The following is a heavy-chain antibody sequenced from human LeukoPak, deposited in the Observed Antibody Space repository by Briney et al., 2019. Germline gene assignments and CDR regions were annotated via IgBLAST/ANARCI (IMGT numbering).Heavy chain of an antibody. J-gene: IGHJ6*04. V-gene: IGHV1-18*04. CDR2: ISAYNGNT. Sequence: ASVKVSCKASGYTFTSYGISWVRQALGQGLEWMGWISAYNGNTNYAQKLQGRVTMTTDTSTSTAYMELRSLRSDDTAVYYCARGADYYGSGSRDYGMDVWGKGTTVTVSS. D-gene: IGHD3-10*01. CDR1: GYTFTSYG. CDR3: ARGADYYGSGSRDYGMDV.